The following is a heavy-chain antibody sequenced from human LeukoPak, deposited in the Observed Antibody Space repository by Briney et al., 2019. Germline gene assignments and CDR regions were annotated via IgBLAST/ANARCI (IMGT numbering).Heavy chain of an antibody. CDR1: GFTFSSYW. J-gene: IGHJ4*02. Sequence: GGSLRLSCAASGFTFSSYWMSWVRQAPGKGLEWVANIKQDGSEKYYVDSVKGRFTISRDNSKNTLYLQMNSLRAEDTAVYYCARDPFTMVRGVILFFDYWGQGTLVTVSS. D-gene: IGHD3-10*01. CDR2: IKQDGSEK. CDR3: ARDPFTMVRGVILFFDY. V-gene: IGHV3-7*01.